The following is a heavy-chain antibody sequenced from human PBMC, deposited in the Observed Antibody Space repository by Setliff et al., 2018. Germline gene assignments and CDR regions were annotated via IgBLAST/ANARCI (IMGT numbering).Heavy chain of an antibody. CDR3: ARRATYYNFWSGYYDY. D-gene: IGHD3-3*01. J-gene: IGHJ4*02. Sequence: SETLSLTCAVSGYSISSGYYWGWIRQPPGKGLEWIGSIFHSGSTNYNPSLKSRVTISVDTSKNQFSLKLSSVTAADTAVYYCARRATYYNFWSGYYDYWGQGTLVTVSS. CDR1: GYSISSGYY. CDR2: IFHSGST. V-gene: IGHV4-38-2*01.